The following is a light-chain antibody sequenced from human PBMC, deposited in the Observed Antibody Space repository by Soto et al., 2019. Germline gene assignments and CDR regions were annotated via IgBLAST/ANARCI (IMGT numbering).Light chain of an antibody. Sequence: EIVFTDSPGPVFFSPGERATLPRGPSQSTSGKYLAWYQQRPGLAARLLVYGASRRATGIPDRFRGSGSGTEFTLTISGLEPEDFAVYFCQHYGSSPRVTFGQGTRLEIK. V-gene: IGKV3-20*01. J-gene: IGKJ5*01. CDR1: QSTSGKY. CDR2: GAS. CDR3: QHYGSSPRVT.